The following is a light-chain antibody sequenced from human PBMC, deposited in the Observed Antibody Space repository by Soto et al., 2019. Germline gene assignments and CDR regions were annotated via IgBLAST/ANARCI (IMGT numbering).Light chain of an antibody. Sequence: QSVLTQPPSASGTPGQRVCISCSGSSSNIGGTNYAYWYQQLPGAAPKLLMHSNNLRPSGVPERISGSKSGTSASLAISGLRSEDEAVYYCASWDDRLGAVIFGGGTKATVL. V-gene: IGLV1-47*02. CDR2: SNN. CDR1: SSNIGGTNY. J-gene: IGLJ2*01. CDR3: ASWDDRLGAVI.